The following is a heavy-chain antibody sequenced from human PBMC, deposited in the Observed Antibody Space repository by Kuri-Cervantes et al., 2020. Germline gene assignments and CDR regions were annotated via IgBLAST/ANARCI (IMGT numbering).Heavy chain of an antibody. Sequence: GGSLRLSCAASGFTFSSYAMSWVRQAPGKGLEWVSGISSSGSSTFYADSVKGRLTISRDNSKNTLYLQVNSLRVEDTAVYYCAKDAYDYIRGSYPNTDAFDIWGQGTMVTVSS. CDR2: ISSSGSST. CDR3: AKDAYDYIRGSYPNTDAFDI. CDR1: GFTFSSYA. D-gene: IGHD3-16*02. V-gene: IGHV3-23*01. J-gene: IGHJ3*02.